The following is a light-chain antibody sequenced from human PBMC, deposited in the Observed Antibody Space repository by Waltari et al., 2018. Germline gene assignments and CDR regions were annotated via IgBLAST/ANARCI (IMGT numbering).Light chain of an antibody. CDR3: ASYAGNRNVV. CDR2: EVT. Sequence: QSALTQPPSASGSPGQSVTISCTGTSSDIGGSKYVSWYQQHPGKAPKLIIFEVTKRPSGVPDRFSGSKSGNTASLTVSGLQGEDESDYYCASYAGNRNVVFGGGTKLTVL. CDR1: SSDIGGSKY. V-gene: IGLV2-8*01. J-gene: IGLJ2*01.